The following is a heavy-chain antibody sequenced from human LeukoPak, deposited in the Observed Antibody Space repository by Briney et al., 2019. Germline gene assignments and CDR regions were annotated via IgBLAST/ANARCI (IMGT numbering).Heavy chain of an antibody. CDR1: GYTLTELS. J-gene: IGHJ4*02. V-gene: IGHV1-24*01. CDR3: VTGFTTMAVDYFDY. Sequence: ASVKVSCKVSGYTLTELSMHWVRQAPGKGLEWIGGFDPEDGETIYAQKFQGRVTMTEDTSTDTAYMELSSLRSEDTAVYYCVTGFTTMAVDYFDYWGQGTLVTVSP. CDR2: FDPEDGET. D-gene: IGHD5-18*01.